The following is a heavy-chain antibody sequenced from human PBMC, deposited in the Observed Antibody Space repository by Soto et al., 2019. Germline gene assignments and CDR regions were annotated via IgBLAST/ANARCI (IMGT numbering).Heavy chain of an antibody. V-gene: IGHV3-21*01. J-gene: IGHJ4*02. CDR3: ATDMDPHEIDY. D-gene: IGHD2-2*03. Sequence: GGSLRLSCAASGFAFSSYSMNWVRQAPGKGLEWVSSISSSSSYIYYADSVKGRFTISRDNAKNSLYLQMNSLRAEDTAVYYCATDMDPHEIDYWGQGTLVTVSS. CDR1: GFAFSSYS. CDR2: ISSSSSYI.